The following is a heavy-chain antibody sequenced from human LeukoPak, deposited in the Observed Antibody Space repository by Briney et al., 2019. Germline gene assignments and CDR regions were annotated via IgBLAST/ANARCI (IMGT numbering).Heavy chain of an antibody. CDR3: ARDRYDFWSGYVWTPNYYYGMDV. CDR2: MTGGGAT. CDR1: GFSFNKYA. Sequence: GGSLRLSCVGSGFSFNKYAASWVRQAPGKGLEWVAGMTGGGATYHADSVKGRFVISRDNSKNTVYLQMNSLRAEDTAVYYCARDRYDFWSGYVWTPNYYYGMDVWGQGTTVTVSS. J-gene: IGHJ6*02. D-gene: IGHD3-3*01. V-gene: IGHV3-23*01.